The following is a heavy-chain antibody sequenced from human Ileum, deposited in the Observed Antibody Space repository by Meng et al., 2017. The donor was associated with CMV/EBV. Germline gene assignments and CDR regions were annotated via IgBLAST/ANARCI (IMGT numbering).Heavy chain of an antibody. Sequence: QVTLNHGGAGPLNPSRSLSPVCAVHNSSFRDYYWTWIRQSPGKGLEWIGEINNRGSTNYNPSLKSRVTISIDTSKNQFSLKLSSVTAADTAVYYCARDSSGNWNYADYWGQGTLVTVSS. D-gene: IGHD1-7*01. J-gene: IGHJ4*02. CDR2: INNRGST. V-gene: IGHV4-34*01. CDR3: ARDSSGNWNYADY. CDR1: NSSFRDYY.